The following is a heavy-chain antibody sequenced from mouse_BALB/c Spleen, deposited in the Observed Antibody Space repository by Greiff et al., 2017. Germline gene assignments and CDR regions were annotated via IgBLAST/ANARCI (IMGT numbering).Heavy chain of an antibody. CDR1: GFTFSSYG. Sequence: EAKLMESGADLVKPGGSLKLSCAASGFTFSSYGMSWVRQTPDKRLEWVATISSGGSYTYYPDSVKGRFTISRDTAKNTQYLQMSSLKSEDTAMYYCARQGLAGTDAIDYWGQGTSVTVSS. V-gene: IGHV5-6*01. CDR2: ISSGGSYT. J-gene: IGHJ4*01. CDR3: ARQGLAGTDAIDY. D-gene: IGHD2-14*01.